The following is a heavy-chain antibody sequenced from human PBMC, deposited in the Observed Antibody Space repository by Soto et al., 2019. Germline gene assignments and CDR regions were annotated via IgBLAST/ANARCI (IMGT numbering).Heavy chain of an antibody. Sequence: QVQLVQSGAEVKKPGASVKVSCKASGYTLTSYGISWVRQAPGQGLEWMGWISAYNGNTKYAQKFQGRVTMTTDTTTSTAYMELRSLGSDDTAVYYCARDLAAGMIDYWGQGTLVTVSS. J-gene: IGHJ4*02. D-gene: IGHD6-13*01. V-gene: IGHV1-18*01. CDR3: ARDLAAGMIDY. CDR1: GYTLTSYG. CDR2: ISAYNGNT.